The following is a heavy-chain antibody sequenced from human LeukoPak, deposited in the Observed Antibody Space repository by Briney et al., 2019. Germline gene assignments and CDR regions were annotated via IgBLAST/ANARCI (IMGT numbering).Heavy chain of an antibody. Sequence: GGSLRLSCAASGFTFSSYWMSWVRQAPGKGLEWVANIKQDGSEKYYVDSVKGRFTISRDNAKNSLYLQMNSLRAEDTAVYYCAREVAATYYYYGMDVWGQGTTVTVSS. CDR1: GFTFSSYW. CDR3: AREVAATYYYYGMDV. CDR2: IKQDGSEK. D-gene: IGHD6-19*01. J-gene: IGHJ6*02. V-gene: IGHV3-7*01.